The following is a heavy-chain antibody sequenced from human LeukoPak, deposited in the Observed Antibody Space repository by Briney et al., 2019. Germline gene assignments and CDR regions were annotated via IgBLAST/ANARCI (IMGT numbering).Heavy chain of an antibody. J-gene: IGHJ5*02. D-gene: IGHD3-10*01. CDR3: ARARGSGDNWIDP. CDR1: GGSMSSGGNS. Sequence: SDTLSLTCAVSGGSMSSGGNSWSWLRQPPGKGLEWIGYIYHSGSTYYNPSLKSRVTISVDRSKNQFSLKLSSVTAADTAVYYCARARGSGDNWIDPWGQGTLVTVSS. V-gene: IGHV4-30-2*01. CDR2: IYHSGST.